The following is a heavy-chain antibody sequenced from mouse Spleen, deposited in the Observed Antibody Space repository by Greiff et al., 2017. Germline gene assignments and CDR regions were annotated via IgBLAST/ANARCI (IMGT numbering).Heavy chain of an antibody. J-gene: IGHJ4*01. CDR1: GFTFSSYA. CDR3: AREGDYGSAMDY. V-gene: IGHV5-4*01. D-gene: IGHD1-1*01. Sequence: EVQGVESGGGLVKPGGSLKLSCAASGFTFSSYAMSWVRQTPEKRLEWVATISDGGSYTYYPDNVKGRFTISRDNAKNNLYLQMSHLKSEDTAMYYCAREGDYGSAMDYWGQGTSVTVSS. CDR2: ISDGGSYT.